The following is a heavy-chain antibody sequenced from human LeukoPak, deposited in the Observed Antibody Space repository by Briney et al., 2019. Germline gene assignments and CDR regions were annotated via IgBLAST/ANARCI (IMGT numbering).Heavy chain of an antibody. CDR3: ARDHWFLSSKTWYYNGMDV. CDR2: ISHNGSP. J-gene: IGHJ6*02. CDR1: GGSISSYY. Sequence: SETLSLTCTVSGGSISSYYWSWIRQSPGKGLEWIGYISHNGSPDYSPSLKSRVTISADTSKNKFFLILASATAADTAVYYCARDHWFLSSKTWYYNGMDVWGQGTAVTVSS. V-gene: IGHV4-59*01. D-gene: IGHD3-9*01.